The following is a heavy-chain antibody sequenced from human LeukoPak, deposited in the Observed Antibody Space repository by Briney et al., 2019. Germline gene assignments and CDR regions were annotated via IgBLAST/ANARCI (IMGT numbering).Heavy chain of an antibody. CDR2: IKQDGSEK. Sequence: GGSLRLSCAASGFTFSSYWMSWVRQAPGKGLEWVANIKQDGSEKYYVDPVKGRFTISRDNAKNSLYLQMNSLRAEDTAVYYCARWQAYYDFWSGKTEGHFDYWGQGTLVTVSS. V-gene: IGHV3-7*01. CDR1: GFTFSSYW. D-gene: IGHD3-3*01. J-gene: IGHJ4*02. CDR3: ARWQAYYDFWSGKTEGHFDY.